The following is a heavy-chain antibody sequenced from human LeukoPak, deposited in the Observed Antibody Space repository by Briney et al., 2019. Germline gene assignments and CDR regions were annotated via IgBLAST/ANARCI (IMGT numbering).Heavy chain of an antibody. J-gene: IGHJ3*02. CDR1: GFTFDDYA. CDR3: AKEAIIGSAFDI. CDR2: ISWNSGSI. V-gene: IGHV3-9*03. D-gene: IGHD1-26*01. Sequence: PGGFLRLSCAASGFTFDDYAMHWVRQAPGKGLEWVSGISWNSGSIGYADSVKGRFTISRDNAKNSLYLQMNSLRAEDMALYYCAKEAIIGSAFDIWGQGTMVTVSS.